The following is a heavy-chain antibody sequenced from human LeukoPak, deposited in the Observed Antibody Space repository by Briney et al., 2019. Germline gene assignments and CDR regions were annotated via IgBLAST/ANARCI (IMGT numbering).Heavy chain of an antibody. CDR1: GGSLSSYY. D-gene: IGHD6-19*01. V-gene: IGHV4-59*01. J-gene: IGHJ5*01. Sequence: SSETLSLTCTLSGGSLSSYYWSWIRQPPGEGLEWSGYIYHGSAPYNPSLESRVTQSMNTSKNQYSPKMTSVTAVDTDAYYYAREGLRQWLVSGALDSWGQGTLVTVSS. CDR2: IYHGSA. CDR3: AREGLRQWLVSGALDS.